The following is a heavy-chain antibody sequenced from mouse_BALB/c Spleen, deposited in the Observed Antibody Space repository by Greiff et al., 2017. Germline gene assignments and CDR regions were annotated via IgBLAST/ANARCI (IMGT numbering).Heavy chain of an antibody. V-gene: IGHV5-17*02. Sequence: EVQLVESGGGLVQPGGSRKLSCAASGFTFSSFGMHWVRQAPEKGLEWVAYISSGSSTIYYADTVKGRFTISRDNPKNTLFLQMTSLRSEDTAMYYCARRYYGRSYRYAMDYWGQGTSVTVSS. D-gene: IGHD1-1*01. CDR1: GFTFSSFG. CDR3: ARRYYGRSYRYAMDY. J-gene: IGHJ4*01. CDR2: ISSGSSTI.